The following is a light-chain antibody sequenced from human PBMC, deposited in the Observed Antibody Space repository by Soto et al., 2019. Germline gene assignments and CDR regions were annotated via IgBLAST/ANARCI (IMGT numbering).Light chain of an antibody. J-gene: IGLJ2*01. V-gene: IGLV2-11*01. CDR1: YSDIGSYND. CDR2: DVS. Sequence: QSVLTQPRSVSGSPGQSVTISCTGTYSDIGSYNDVSWYQHHPAKAPRLMIFDVSQRPSGVPDRFSGSKSGNTASLTISGLQTEDEADYYCCSYVGAYRLMIFGEGTKVTVL. CDR3: CSYVGAYRLMI.